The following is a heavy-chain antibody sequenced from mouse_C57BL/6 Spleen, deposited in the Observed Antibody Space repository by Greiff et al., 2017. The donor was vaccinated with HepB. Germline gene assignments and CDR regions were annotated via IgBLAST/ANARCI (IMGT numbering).Heavy chain of an antibody. D-gene: IGHD2-4*01. CDR1: GYTFTSYW. CDR3: ARRTGHGDYDGDADV. CDR2: IDPSDSYT. J-gene: IGHJ1*03. Sequence: QVQLQQPGAELVMPGASVKLSCKASGYTFTSYWMHWVKQRPGQGLEWIGEIDPSDSYTNYNQKFKGKSTLTVDKSSSTADMQLSSLTSEDSAVYYCARRTGHGDYDGDADVWGTGTTVTVSS. V-gene: IGHV1-69*01.